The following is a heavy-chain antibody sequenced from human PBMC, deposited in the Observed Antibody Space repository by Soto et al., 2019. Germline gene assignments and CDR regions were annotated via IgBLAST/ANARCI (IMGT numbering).Heavy chain of an antibody. D-gene: IGHD1-1*01. V-gene: IGHV3-33*01. J-gene: IGHJ6*02. CDR1: GFTFSSYG. CDR3: ASGFNEGPNYYYYYGMDV. Sequence: GGSLILSCAASGFTFSSYGMHWVRQAPGKGLEWVAVIWYDGSNKYYADSVKGRFTISRDNSKNTLYLQMNSLRAEDTAVYYCASGFNEGPNYYYYYGMDVWGQGTTVTVSS. CDR2: IWYDGSNK.